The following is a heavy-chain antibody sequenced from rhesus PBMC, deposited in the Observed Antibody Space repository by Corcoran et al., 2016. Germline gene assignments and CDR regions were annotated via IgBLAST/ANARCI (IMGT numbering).Heavy chain of an antibody. CDR3: AKEIYSGSYYYFDY. V-gene: IGHV3S5*01. CDR2: INSGGGST. D-gene: IGHD3-16*01. Sequence: EVQLVETGGGLVQPGGSLKLSCAASGFTFSSYGMSWVRQAPGKGLEWVSAINSGGGSTYYADSVKGRFTISRDNSKNTLSLQMNSLRAEYTAVYYCAKEIYSGSYYYFDYWGQGVLVTVSS. CDR1: GFTFSSYG. J-gene: IGHJ4*01.